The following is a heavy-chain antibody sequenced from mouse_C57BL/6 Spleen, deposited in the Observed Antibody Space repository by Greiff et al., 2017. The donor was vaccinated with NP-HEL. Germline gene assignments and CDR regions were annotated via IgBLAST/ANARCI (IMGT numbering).Heavy chain of an antibody. J-gene: IGHJ3*01. D-gene: IGHD3-2*02. CDR1: GYTFTDYN. V-gene: IGHV1-22*01. CDR3: ASLDSSGYGFAY. CDR2: INPNNGGT. Sequence: EVQLQQSGPELVKPGASVKMSCKASGYTFTDYNMHWVKQSHGKSLEWIGYINPNNGGTSYNQKFKGKATLTVNKSSSTAYMELRSLTSEDSAVYYCASLDSSGYGFAYWGQGTLVTVSA.